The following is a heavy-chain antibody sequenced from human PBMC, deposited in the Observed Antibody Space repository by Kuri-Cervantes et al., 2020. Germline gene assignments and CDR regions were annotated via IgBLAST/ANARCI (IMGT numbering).Heavy chain of an antibody. CDR1: GFTFTSYS. J-gene: IGHJ4*02. CDR3: AKGSTAAGPFDY. D-gene: IGHD6-13*01. CDR2: INPVSGAK. Sequence: GESLKISCAASGFTFTSYSMNWVRQAPGKGLEWISYINPVSGAKYYADSVKGRFTISRDNSKNTLYLQMNSLRAKDTAVYYCAKGSTAAGPFDYWGQGTLVTVSS. V-gene: IGHV3-48*01.